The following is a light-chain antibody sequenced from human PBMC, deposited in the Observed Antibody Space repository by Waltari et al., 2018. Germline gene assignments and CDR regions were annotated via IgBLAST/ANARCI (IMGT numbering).Light chain of an antibody. CDR1: GGRIATNC. V-gene: IGLV6-57*03. Sequence: NFILTQPHSVSESPGKTVTLSCTRSGGRIATNCVQWHQQRPGSAPPTVISASGVPDRFSGSIDNSSNSASLTISGLQTEDEVDYSCQSSDNTNRGLFGGGTKLIV. J-gene: IGLJ2*01. CDR3: QSSDNTNRGL.